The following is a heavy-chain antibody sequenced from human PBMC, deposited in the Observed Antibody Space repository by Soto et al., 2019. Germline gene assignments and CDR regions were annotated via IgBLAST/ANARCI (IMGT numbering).Heavy chain of an antibody. CDR2: IDPSDSCT. J-gene: IGHJ4*02. Sequence: GESLKISCKGSGYSFTSYWISWVRQMPGKGLEWMAEIDPSDSCTHYNPSFEGHVIISADKSISTAYLHWSGLKASDTAIYYCARWDSGYAKFYFDYWGQGTLVTVSS. D-gene: IGHD5-12*01. CDR3: ARWDSGYAKFYFDY. CDR1: GYSFTSYW. V-gene: IGHV5-10-1*01.